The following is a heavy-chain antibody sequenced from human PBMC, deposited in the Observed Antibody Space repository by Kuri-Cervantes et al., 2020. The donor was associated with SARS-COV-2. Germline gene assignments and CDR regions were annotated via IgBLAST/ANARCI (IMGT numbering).Heavy chain of an antibody. CDR2: ISYDGSNK. V-gene: IGHV3-30*04. D-gene: IGHD3-22*01. J-gene: IGHJ4*02. Sequence: GGSLRLSRAASGFTFSSYAMHWVRQTPGKGLEWVTVISYDGSNKYYADSVKGRFTISRDNSKNTLYLQVNSLRAEDTAVYYCARDYDSSGHMLDYWGQGTLVTVSS. CDR1: GFTFSSYA. CDR3: ARDYDSSGHMLDY.